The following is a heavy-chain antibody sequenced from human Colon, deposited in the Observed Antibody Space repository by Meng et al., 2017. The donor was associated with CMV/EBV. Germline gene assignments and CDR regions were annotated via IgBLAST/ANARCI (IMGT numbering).Heavy chain of an antibody. V-gene: IGHV4-34*01. D-gene: IGHD2-2*02. CDR1: GGSFSGYY. CDR2: INHSGST. Sequence: SETLSLTCAVYGGSFSGYYWSWIRQPPGKGLEWIGEINHSGSTNYNPSLKSRVTISVDTSKNQFSLKLSSVTAADTAVYYRARTTRDGYCSSTSCYRRRGIFDYWGQGTLVTVSS. CDR3: ARTTRDGYCSSTSCYRRRGIFDY. J-gene: IGHJ4*02.